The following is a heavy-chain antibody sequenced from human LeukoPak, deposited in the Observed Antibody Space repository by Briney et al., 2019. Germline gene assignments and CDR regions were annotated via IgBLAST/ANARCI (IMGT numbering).Heavy chain of an antibody. D-gene: IGHD6-13*01. CDR2: INPNSGGT. CDR1: GYTFTGYY. V-gene: IGHV1-2*02. CDR3: ARAAAGYNWFDP. Sequence: GASVKVSCKASGYTFTGYYMHWVRQAPGQGLEWMGWINPNSGGTNYAQKFQGRVTMTRDTSISTAYMELSRLRTDDTAVYYCARAAAGYNWFDPWGQGTLVTVSS. J-gene: IGHJ5*02.